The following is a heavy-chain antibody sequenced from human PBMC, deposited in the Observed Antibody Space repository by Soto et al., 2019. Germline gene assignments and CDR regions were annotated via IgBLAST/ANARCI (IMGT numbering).Heavy chain of an antibody. V-gene: IGHV1-69*06. CDR1: EGTFNSFG. CDR3: GRIFDLVIVPEGYGMDV. J-gene: IGHJ6*02. Sequence: QVQLVQSGVEVLKPGSSVNVSCKASEGTFNSFGISWLRHAPGQGLEWVGDFSPFSAAPNVAKKLQGRVTIAADKSTATADMELSRLTSEDTAVYYCGRIFDLVIVPEGYGMDVWGQGPSVSVAS. D-gene: IGHD2-21*01. CDR2: FSPFSAAP.